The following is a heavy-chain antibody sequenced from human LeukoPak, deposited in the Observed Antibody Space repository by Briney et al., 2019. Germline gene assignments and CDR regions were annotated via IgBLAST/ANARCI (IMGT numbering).Heavy chain of an antibody. V-gene: IGHV3-7*01. CDR3: ARCSGWLCGS. Sequence: GGSLRLSCAASGSLSDPWTNWVRQAPGKGLEWVAIIKQDGSERYYLDSLKGRVTTSRDDADNSVYLQMSSLRADDTAVYYCARCSGWLCGSWGQGSLVTVSS. D-gene: IGHD6-19*01. CDR1: GSLSDPW. J-gene: IGHJ4*02. CDR2: IKQDGSER.